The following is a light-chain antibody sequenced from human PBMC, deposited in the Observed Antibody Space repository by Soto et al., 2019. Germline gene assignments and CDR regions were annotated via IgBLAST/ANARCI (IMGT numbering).Light chain of an antibody. CDR3: MQATQSHWT. V-gene: IGKV2-24*01. CDR1: QILLHSDGNTY. Sequence: DIVMTQTPLSSPVTLGQAASISCRSSQILLHSDGNTYLSWFQQRPGQPPRLLIYKVSDQFSGVPDRFSGSGAGTDFTLTISRVEAEDVGIYYCMQATQSHWTFGQGTKVDI. CDR2: KVS. J-gene: IGKJ1*01.